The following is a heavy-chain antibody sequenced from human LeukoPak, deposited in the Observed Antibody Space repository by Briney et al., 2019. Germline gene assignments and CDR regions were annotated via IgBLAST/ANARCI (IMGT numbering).Heavy chain of an antibody. V-gene: IGHV4-59*01. Sequence: SETLSLTCTVSGGSIRSYYWSSIRQPPGKGLEWIGYIYSSGSTNYNPSLKSRVTISVDTSKNQFSLKLTSVTAADTAVYYCARAYYYGSGSYGLDYWGQGTLVTVSS. D-gene: IGHD3-10*01. CDR1: GGSIRSYY. CDR3: ARAYYYGSGSYGLDY. CDR2: IYSSGST. J-gene: IGHJ4*02.